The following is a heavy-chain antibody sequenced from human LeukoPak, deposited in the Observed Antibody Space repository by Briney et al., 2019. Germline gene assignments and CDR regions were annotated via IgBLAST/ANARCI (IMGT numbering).Heavy chain of an antibody. CDR3: ARVPLPESSIAARRGGAFDY. V-gene: IGHV4-39*07. CDR1: GGSISSSSYY. CDR2: IYYSGST. J-gene: IGHJ4*02. D-gene: IGHD6-6*01. Sequence: SETLSLTCTVSGGSISSSSYYWGWIRQPPGKGLEWIGSIYYSGSTYYNPSLKSRVTISVDTSKNQFSLKLSSVTAADTAVYYCARVPLPESSIAARRGGAFDYWGQGTLATVSS.